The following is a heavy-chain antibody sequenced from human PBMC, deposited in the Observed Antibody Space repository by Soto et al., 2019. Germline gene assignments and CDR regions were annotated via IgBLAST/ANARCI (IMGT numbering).Heavy chain of an antibody. CDR2: ISPFTGDT. J-gene: IGHJ4*02. D-gene: IGHD2-15*01. CDR1: GYSSTKYG. CDR3: ARSCSVGSCHSTY. V-gene: IGHV1-18*04. Sequence: QVQLVQSGTEVKKPGASVRVSCKTSGYSSTKYGINWVRQAPGQGLEWMGWISPFTGDTHYTQSLQGRITVTTDTSTKTAYMQLRSLRSADTAVYYCARSCSVGSCHSTYWGQGTLVTVSS.